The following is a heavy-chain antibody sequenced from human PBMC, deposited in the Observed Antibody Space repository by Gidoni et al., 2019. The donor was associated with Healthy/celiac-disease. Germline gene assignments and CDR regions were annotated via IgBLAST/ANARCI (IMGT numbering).Heavy chain of an antibody. CDR2: IRGSGGST. D-gene: IGHD5-12*01. J-gene: IGHJ4*02. Sequence: EVLLLESGGGLVQPGGSLRLSCAAPGFPFSSYAMRWVRQAPGKGLEWVSAIRGSGGSTYYADSVKGRFTIARDNAKNTLYLQMNSLRAEDTAVYYCAKDGGYSGPNSDYWGQGTLVTVSS. V-gene: IGHV3-23*01. CDR3: AKDGGYSGPNSDY. CDR1: GFPFSSYA.